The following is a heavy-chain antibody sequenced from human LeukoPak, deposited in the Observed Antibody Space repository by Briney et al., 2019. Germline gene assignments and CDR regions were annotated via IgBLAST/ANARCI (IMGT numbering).Heavy chain of an antibody. CDR2: IRSKAYGGTT. J-gene: IGHJ4*02. V-gene: IGHV3-49*04. CDR1: GFTFSSYA. D-gene: IGHD2-15*01. Sequence: GGSLRLSCAASGFTFSSYAMSWVRQAPGKGLEWVGFIRSKAYGGTTEYAASVKGRFTISRDDSKSIAYLQMNSLKTEDTAVYYCTRGYCSGGSCYHFDYWGQGTLVTVSS. CDR3: TRGYCSGGSCYHFDY.